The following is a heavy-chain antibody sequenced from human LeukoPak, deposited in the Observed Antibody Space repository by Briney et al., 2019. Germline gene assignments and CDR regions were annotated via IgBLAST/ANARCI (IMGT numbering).Heavy chain of an antibody. CDR1: GGSVSGYY. CDR2: IHYSGST. V-gene: IGHV4-59*02. J-gene: IGHJ6*03. D-gene: IGHD5-18*01. Sequence: SETLSLTCTVSGGSVSGYYWSWIRQPPGKGLQWIGYIHYSGSTNYNPSLKSRLTISVDTSKNQFSLKLTSVTAADTAVYYCARTTEGGYTYDYFYYYYMDVWGKGTTVTISS. CDR3: ARTTEGGYTYDYFYYYYMDV.